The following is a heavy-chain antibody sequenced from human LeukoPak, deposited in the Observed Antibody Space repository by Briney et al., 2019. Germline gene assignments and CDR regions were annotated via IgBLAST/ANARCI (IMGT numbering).Heavy chain of an antibody. J-gene: IGHJ6*03. V-gene: IGHV3-7*01. CDR2: IKQDGSEK. CDR3: ARFGIAVAGKNYYYYYMDV. Sequence: PGGSLRLSCAASGFTFSSYWMSWVRQAPGKGLEWVANIKQDGSEKYYVDSVKGRFTISRDNAKNSLYLQMNSLRAEDTAVYYCARFGIAVAGKNYYYYYMDVWGKGTTVTISS. CDR1: GFTFSSYW. D-gene: IGHD6-19*01.